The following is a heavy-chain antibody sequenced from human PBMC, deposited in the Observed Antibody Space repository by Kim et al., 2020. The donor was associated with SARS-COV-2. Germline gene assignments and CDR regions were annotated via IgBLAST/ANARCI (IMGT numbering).Heavy chain of an antibody. D-gene: IGHD6-6*01. CDR3: AKAEYSSSSFDY. CDR1: GFTFGDYA. CDR2: ISWNSGSI. V-gene: IGHV3-9*01. J-gene: IGHJ4*02. Sequence: GGSLRLSCAASGFTFGDYAMHWVRQAPGKGLEWVSGISWNSGSIGYADSVKGRFTISRDNAKNSLYLQMNSLRAEDTALYYCAKAEYSSSSFDYWGQGTLVTVSS.